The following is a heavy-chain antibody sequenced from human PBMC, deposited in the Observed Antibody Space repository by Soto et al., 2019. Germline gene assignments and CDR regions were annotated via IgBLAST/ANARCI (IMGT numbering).Heavy chain of an antibody. CDR3: ARQWIVLMVYATPTWFDP. V-gene: IGHV4-39*01. CDR1: GGSISSSSYY. CDR2: IYYSGST. J-gene: IGHJ5*02. D-gene: IGHD2-8*01. Sequence: PSETLSLTCTVSGGSISSSSYYWGWIRQPPGKGLEWIGSIYYSGSTYYNPSLKSRVTISVDTSKNQFSLKLSSVTAADTAVYYCARQWIVLMVYATPTWFDPWGQGTLVTVSS.